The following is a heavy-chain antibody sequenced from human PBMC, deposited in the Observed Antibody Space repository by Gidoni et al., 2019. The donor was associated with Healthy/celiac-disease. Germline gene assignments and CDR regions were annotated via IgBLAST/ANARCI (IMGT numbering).Heavy chain of an antibody. Sequence: QVQLQQWGAGLLKPSETLSLTCAVSGGSFSGYYWSWIRQPPGKGLEWIGEINHSGSTNYNPSLKSRVTISVDTSKNQFSLKLSSVTAADTAVYYCARVSLNWVDYWGQGTLVTVSS. CDR3: ARVSLNWVDY. J-gene: IGHJ4*02. D-gene: IGHD7-27*01. CDR1: GGSFSGYY. CDR2: INHSGST. V-gene: IGHV4-34*01.